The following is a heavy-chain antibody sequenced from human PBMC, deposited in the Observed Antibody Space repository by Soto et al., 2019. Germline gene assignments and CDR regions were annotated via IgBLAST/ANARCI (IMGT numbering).Heavy chain of an antibody. Sequence: KDPGDTFTCCALCWVRPAPGQGLEWMGRILPLLGIANYAQKLQGRVTITADKSTSTACMELSSLRSEDTAVYYCARGDTYSGYDYWGQGTLVTVSS. J-gene: IGHJ4*02. V-gene: IGHV1-69*04. CDR2: ILPLLGIA. D-gene: IGHD5-12*01. CDR3: ARGDTYSGYDY. CDR1: GDTFTCCA.